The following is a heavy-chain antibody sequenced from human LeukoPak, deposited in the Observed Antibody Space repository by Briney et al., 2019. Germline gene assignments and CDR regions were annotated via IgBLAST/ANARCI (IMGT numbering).Heavy chain of an antibody. CDR1: GGSISSYY. CDR2: IYYSGST. J-gene: IGHJ3*02. Sequence: ETLSLTCTVSGGSISSYYWSWIRQAPGKGLEWIGYIYYSGSTNYNPSLKSRVTISVDTSKNQLSLKLSSVTAADTAVYYCARLHRGYDAFDIWGQGTMVTVSS. CDR3: ARLHRGYDAFDI. V-gene: IGHV4-59*08. D-gene: IGHD2-15*01.